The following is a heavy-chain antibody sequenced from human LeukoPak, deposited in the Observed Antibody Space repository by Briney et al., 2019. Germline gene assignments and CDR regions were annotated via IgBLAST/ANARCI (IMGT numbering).Heavy chain of an antibody. Sequence: PSQTLSLTCTVSGGSISSGDYYWGWIRQPPGKGLEWIGYIYHSGSTYYNPSLKSRVTISVDRSKNQFSLKLSSVTAADTAVYYCAREGLGGSYGLDNWFDPWGQGTLVAVSS. V-gene: IGHV4-30-2*01. D-gene: IGHD1-26*01. CDR3: AREGLGGSYGLDNWFDP. J-gene: IGHJ5*02. CDR1: GGSISSGDYY. CDR2: IYHSGST.